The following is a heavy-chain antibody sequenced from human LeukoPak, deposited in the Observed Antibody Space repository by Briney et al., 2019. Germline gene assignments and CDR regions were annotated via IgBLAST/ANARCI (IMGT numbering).Heavy chain of an antibody. CDR3: AKEGGTSGYYAGFVDY. D-gene: IGHD3-22*01. CDR2: ISYDVNEK. CDR1: GFTFSSYG. J-gene: IGHJ4*02. V-gene: IGHV3-30*18. Sequence: GGSLRLSCAASGFTFSSYGMHWVRQAPGKGLEWVAVISYDVNEKYYVDSVKGRFTISRDNSENTLYLQMNSLRAEDTAVYYCAKEGGTSGYYAGFVDYWGQGPRVTVSS.